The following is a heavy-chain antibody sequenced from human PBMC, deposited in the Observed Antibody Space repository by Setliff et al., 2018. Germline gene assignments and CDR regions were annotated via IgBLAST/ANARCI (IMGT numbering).Heavy chain of an antibody. D-gene: IGHD3-10*01. Sequence: PGGSLRLSCAASGFTFNDYGMSWVRQAPGKGLEWVSGINWNGGSTGYADSVKGRFTISRDIARNSLYLQMSSLRAEDTALYYCAKDKGDSSEWFGEFSYGFDPWGQGPRVTVS. J-gene: IGHJ5*02. V-gene: IGHV3-20*04. CDR2: INWNGGST. CDR3: AKDKGDSSEWFGEFSYGFDP. CDR1: GFTFNDYG.